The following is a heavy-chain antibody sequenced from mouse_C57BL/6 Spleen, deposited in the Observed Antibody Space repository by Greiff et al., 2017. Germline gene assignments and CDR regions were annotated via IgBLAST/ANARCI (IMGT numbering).Heavy chain of an antibody. CDR2: IDPSDSYT. D-gene: IGHD3-2*01. J-gene: IGHJ2*01. V-gene: IGHV1-69*01. Sequence: QVQLQQPGAELVMPGASVKLSCKASGYTFTSYWMHWVKQRPGQGLAWIGEIDPSDSYTNYNQKFKGKSTLTVDKSSSTAYMQLSSLTSEDSAVYHCARVTSRAYYGDYWGQGTTLTVSS. CDR1: GYTFTSYW. CDR3: ARVTSRAYYGDY.